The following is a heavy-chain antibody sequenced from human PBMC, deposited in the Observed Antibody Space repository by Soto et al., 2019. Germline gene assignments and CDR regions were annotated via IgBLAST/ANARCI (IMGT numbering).Heavy chain of an antibody. D-gene: IGHD6-25*01. CDR3: ARDVSPGSSGYYLAAFDI. V-gene: IGHV3-7*05. CDR1: GFTFGNYW. Sequence: EVQLVESGGGLVQPGGSLRLSCAASGFTFGNYWMTWVRQAPGKGLEWVATIKGDGSAKAYLDSVRGRFTVSRDNAENSLFLQMNILRAEDTALYYCARDVSPGSSGYYLAAFDIWGQGTMVTVS. CDR2: IKGDGSAK. J-gene: IGHJ3*02.